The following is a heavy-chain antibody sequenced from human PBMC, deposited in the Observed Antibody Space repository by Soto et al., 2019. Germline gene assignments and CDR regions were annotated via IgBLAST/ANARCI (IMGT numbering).Heavy chain of an antibody. J-gene: IGHJ4*02. CDR2: ISGSGGST. CDR3: AKSNEAPNCSSTSCYDFDY. Sequence: GGSLRLSCAASGFTFSSYAMSWVRQAPGKGLEWVSAISGSGGSTYYADSVKGRFTISRDNSKNTLYLQMNSLRAEDTAVYYCAKSNEAPNCSSTSCYDFDYWGQGTLVTVSS. CDR1: GFTFSSYA. D-gene: IGHD2-2*01. V-gene: IGHV3-23*01.